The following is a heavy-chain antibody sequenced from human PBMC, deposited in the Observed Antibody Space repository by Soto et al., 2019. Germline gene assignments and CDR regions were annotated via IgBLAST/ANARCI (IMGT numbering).Heavy chain of an antibody. Sequence: QVQLQESGPGLVKPSETLSLTCSVSGDSISPNYWTWIRQPPGKGLEWIGYISYTGSPNYSPSLKSRVTISVDTSQNEVSLKLASVTAADTATYYCARTYGYYHVDVWGQGTLVTVSS. J-gene: IGHJ4*02. CDR3: ARTYGYYHVDV. CDR1: GDSISPNY. D-gene: IGHD3-3*01. V-gene: IGHV4-59*01. CDR2: ISYTGSP.